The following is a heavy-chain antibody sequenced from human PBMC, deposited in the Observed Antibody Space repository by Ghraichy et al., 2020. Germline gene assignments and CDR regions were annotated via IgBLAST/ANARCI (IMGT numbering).Heavy chain of an antibody. V-gene: IGHV4-31*03. CDR3: ARSKWELPGSPFDY. J-gene: IGHJ4*02. D-gene: IGHD1-26*01. CDR1: GGSISSGGYY. CDR2: IYYSGST. Sequence: SETLSLTCTVSGGSISSGGYYWSWIRQHPGKGLEWIGYIYYSGSTYYNPSLKSRVTISVDTSKNQFSLKLSSVTAADTAMYYCARSKWELPGSPFDYWGQGTLVTVSS.